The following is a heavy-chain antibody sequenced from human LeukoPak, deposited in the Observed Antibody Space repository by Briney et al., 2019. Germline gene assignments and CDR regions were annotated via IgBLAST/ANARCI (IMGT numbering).Heavy chain of an antibody. Sequence: PSETLSLTCTVSGGSISSYYWSWIRQPPGKGLEWIGYIYYSGSTNYNPSLKSRVTISVDTSKNQFSLKLSSVTAADTAVYYCAGDIAVAGPLYYYYMDVWGKGTTVTVSS. V-gene: IGHV4-59*01. J-gene: IGHJ6*03. CDR3: AGDIAVAGPLYYYYMDV. D-gene: IGHD6-19*01. CDR2: IYYSGST. CDR1: GGSISSYY.